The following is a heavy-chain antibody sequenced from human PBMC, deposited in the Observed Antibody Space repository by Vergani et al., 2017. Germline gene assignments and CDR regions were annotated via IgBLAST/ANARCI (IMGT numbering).Heavy chain of an antibody. V-gene: IGHV3-7*01. CDR3: ARISCGSAPYLHY. J-gene: IGHJ1*01. Sequence: EVHLEESGGGLVQPGGPLRPPCAAFGFTFGAYHMAWIRLAPGKGLDWVASIKRDGTETFYVDSVKGRFTISRDNAKTTLYLQMNSLRDEDRGVYYCARISCGSAPYLHYWGQGTLVTVAS. CDR2: IKRDGTET. CDR1: GFTFGAYH. D-gene: IGHD2-21*01.